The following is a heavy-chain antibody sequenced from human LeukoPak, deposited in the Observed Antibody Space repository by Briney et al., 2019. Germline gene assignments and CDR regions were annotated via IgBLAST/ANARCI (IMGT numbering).Heavy chain of an antibody. Sequence: GGSLRLSCAASGFPFSNHAMSWVRQPPGKGLEWVAAISNGNTYYADSVRGRFTISRDDSRNMVYLQMNSLRDEDTALYYCVREAGYCASVCLKSNWFDPWGQGTLVTVSS. CDR2: ISNGNT. J-gene: IGHJ5*02. D-gene: IGHD2-21*02. V-gene: IGHV3-23*01. CDR3: VREAGYCASVCLKSNWFDP. CDR1: GFPFSNHA.